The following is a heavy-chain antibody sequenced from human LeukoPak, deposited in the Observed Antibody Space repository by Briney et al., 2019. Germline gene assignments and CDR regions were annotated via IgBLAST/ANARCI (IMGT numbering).Heavy chain of an antibody. J-gene: IGHJ1*01. CDR2: IIPNSGGT. CDR1: GYTFTGDY. CDR3: ARGGGGLQH. V-gene: IGHV1-2*02. D-gene: IGHD2-15*01. Sequence: ASVKVSCKASGYTFTGDYIHWVRQAPGQGLEWMGWIIPNSGGTNYAQKFQGRVTMTRDTSISTAYMELSSLMSDDTAIYYCARGGGGLQHWGQGTLVTVSS.